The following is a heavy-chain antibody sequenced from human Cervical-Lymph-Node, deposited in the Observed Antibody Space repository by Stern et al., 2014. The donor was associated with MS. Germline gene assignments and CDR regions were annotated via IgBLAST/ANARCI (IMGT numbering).Heavy chain of an antibody. CDR2: IDWDDDK. V-gene: IGHV2-70*01. J-gene: IGHJ3*02. Sequence: QVTLRESGPALVKPTQTLTLTCTFSGFSLTTSGMCVSWIRQPPGTALQRLAFIDWDDDKSYNTSLKTRLTISKDTSKNQVVLTMTNMDPVDTATYYCARFYSSSSFADAFDIWGQGTMVTVSS. CDR1: GFSLTTSGMC. D-gene: IGHD6-6*01. CDR3: ARFYSSSSFADAFDI.